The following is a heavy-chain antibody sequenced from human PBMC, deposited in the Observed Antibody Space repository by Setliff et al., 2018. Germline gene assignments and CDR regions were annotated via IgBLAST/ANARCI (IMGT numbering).Heavy chain of an antibody. CDR3: AKDFAGHFYGSGAYRNYGVDV. V-gene: IGHV3-30*02. CDR2: IQYDGSVQ. CDR1: KFTFSSYG. Sequence: PEGSLRLSCAGSKFTFSSYGMHWGRQVPGRGLEWLAYIQYDGSVQYYADSAKGRFTISRDNSKNTLSLQISSLRSDDTGVYFCAKDFAGHFYGSGAYRNYGVDVWGQGTTVTVSS. J-gene: IGHJ6*02. D-gene: IGHD3-10*01.